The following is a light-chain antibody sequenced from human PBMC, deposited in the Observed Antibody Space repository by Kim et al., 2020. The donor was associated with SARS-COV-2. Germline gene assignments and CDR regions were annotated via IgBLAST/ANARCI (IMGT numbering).Light chain of an antibody. J-gene: IGKJ5*01. V-gene: IGKV1-9*01. CDR2: GAS. CDR3: QQLTEEVT. Sequence: AASVGDIITFSCRTSQSISNSLACYQQKPGKAPNLLMYGASTLTSGVPSRFSGSGSETEFTLTISGLQPEDFATYYCQQLTEEVTFGQGTRLEIK. CDR1: QSISNS.